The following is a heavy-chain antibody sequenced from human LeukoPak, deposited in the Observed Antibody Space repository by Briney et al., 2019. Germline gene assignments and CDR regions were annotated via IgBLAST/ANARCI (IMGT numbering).Heavy chain of an antibody. CDR1: GGSISNYY. V-gene: IGHV4-59*12. CDR3: ARGYSSSWYDYYYGMDV. J-gene: IGHJ6*02. D-gene: IGHD6-13*01. CDR2: IYYSGST. Sequence: SETLSLTCTVSGGSISNYYWSWIRQPPGKGLEWIGYIYYSGSTYYNPSLRSRVTISVDTSKNQFSLKLSSVTAADTAVYYCARGYSSSWYDYYYGMDVWGQGTTVTVSS.